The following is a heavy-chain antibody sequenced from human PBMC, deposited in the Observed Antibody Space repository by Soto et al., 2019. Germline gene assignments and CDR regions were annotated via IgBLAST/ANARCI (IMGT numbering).Heavy chain of an antibody. Sequence: GASVKVSCKASGYTFSSNGVSWVVQAPGQGLEWMGWISTFNGNAHYAQKFQGRVTMTTDTSTNTAYMELTSLSSDDTAVYYCARLHGYSSGWYDYWGQGTLVTVSS. J-gene: IGHJ4*02. V-gene: IGHV1-18*04. CDR1: GYTFSSNG. D-gene: IGHD6-19*01. CDR3: ARLHGYSSGWYDY. CDR2: ISTFNGNA.